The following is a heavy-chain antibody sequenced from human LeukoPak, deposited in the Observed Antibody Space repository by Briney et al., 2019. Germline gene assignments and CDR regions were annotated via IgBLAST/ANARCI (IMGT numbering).Heavy chain of an antibody. CDR2: ISYDGSNK. J-gene: IGHJ5*02. CDR1: GFTFSTYA. V-gene: IGHV3-30*18. CDR3: AKDVSWNWFDP. Sequence: GRSLRLSCAASGFTFSTYAMHWVRQAPGKGLEWVAVISYDGSNKYYADSVKGRFTISRDNSKNTLYLQMNTLRAEDTAVYYCAKDVSWNWFDPWGQGTLVAVSS.